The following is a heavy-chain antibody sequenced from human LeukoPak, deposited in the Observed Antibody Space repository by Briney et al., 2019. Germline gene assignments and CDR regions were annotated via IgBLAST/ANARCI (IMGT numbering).Heavy chain of an antibody. V-gene: IGHV3-23*01. CDR3: AKPLVVVPAALFDY. CDR2: ISGSGGST. J-gene: IGHJ4*02. D-gene: IGHD2-2*01. CDR1: GFTFSSYA. Sequence: GGSLRLSCAASGFTFSSYAMSWVRQAPGKGLEGVSAISGSGGSTYYADSVKGRFTISRDNSKNTLYLQMNSLRAEDTAVYYCAKPLVVVPAALFDYWGQGTLVTVSS.